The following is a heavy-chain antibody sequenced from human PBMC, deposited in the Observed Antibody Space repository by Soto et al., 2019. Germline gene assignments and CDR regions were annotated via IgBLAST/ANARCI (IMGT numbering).Heavy chain of an antibody. CDR2: NMPIIGTA. D-gene: IGHD2-15*01. CDR1: GGTFSSHV. Sequence: QVQLVQSGAEVKKPGSSVKVSCKASGGTFSSHVFNWVRQAPGQGLEWMGGNMPIIGTANYAQNFQGRVTITADESTSTAYMELSSMISEDTAVYYCARDLEGRDGNISHLDYWGQVTLVTVSS. V-gene: IGHV1-69*01. J-gene: IGHJ4*02. CDR3: ARDLEGRDGNISHLDY.